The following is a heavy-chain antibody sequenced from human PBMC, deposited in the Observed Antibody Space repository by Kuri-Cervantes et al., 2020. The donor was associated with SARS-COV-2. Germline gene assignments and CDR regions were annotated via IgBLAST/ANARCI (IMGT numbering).Heavy chain of an antibody. CDR3: ARDSPYQLLDPVASDAFDI. D-gene: IGHD2-2*02. V-gene: IGHV3-9*03. CDR2: ISWNSGSI. CDR1: GFTFDDYA. J-gene: IGHJ3*02. Sequence: GGSLRLSCAASGFTFDDYAMHWVRQAPGKGLEWVSGISWNSGSIGYADSVKGRFTISRDNAKNSLYLQMNSLRAEDMALYYCARDSPYQLLDPVASDAFDIWGQGTMVTVSS.